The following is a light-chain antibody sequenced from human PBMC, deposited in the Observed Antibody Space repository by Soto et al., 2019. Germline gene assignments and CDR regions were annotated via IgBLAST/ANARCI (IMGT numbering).Light chain of an antibody. CDR3: QQYNNWPPRGT. CDR1: QGVSTN. J-gene: IGKJ1*01. CDR2: GAS. V-gene: IGKV3-15*01. Sequence: EIVLTQSPATLSVSPGERATLSCRASQGVSTNLAWYQQKPGQGPRLLMYGASTWATGIPARFSGSGSGTEFTLNISSLQPEDFALYYCQQYNNWPPRGTFGQGTKVDIK.